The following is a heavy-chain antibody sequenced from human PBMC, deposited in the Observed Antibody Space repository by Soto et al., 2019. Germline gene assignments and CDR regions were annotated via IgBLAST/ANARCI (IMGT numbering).Heavy chain of an antibody. CDR1: GGSISSGGYY. Sequence: PSETLSLTCTVSGGSISSGGYYWSWIRQHPGKGLEWIGYIYYSGSTYYNPSLKSRVTISVDTSKNQFSLKLSSVTAADTAVYFCASVANRPHLLAARLRYYFDYWGQGTLVTVSS. V-gene: IGHV4-31*03. D-gene: IGHD6-6*01. J-gene: IGHJ4*02. CDR2: IYYSGST. CDR3: ASVANRPHLLAARLRYYFDY.